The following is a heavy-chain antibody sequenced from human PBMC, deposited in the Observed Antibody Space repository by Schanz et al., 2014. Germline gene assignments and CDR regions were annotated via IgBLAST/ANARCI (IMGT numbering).Heavy chain of an antibody. D-gene: IGHD3-3*01. J-gene: IGHJ5*02. CDR1: GGSISNYY. Sequence: QLQLQESGPGLVKPSETLSLTCNVSGGSISNYYWSWIRQPPGKGLEYIGYIYSSGSTNYNPSIERGVPVSVETSKNQCSRKRSSVTAADTAVYYCARDRGYDLSFDPWGQGTLVTVSS. CDR2: IYSSGST. CDR3: ARDRGYDLSFDP. V-gene: IGHV4-59*12.